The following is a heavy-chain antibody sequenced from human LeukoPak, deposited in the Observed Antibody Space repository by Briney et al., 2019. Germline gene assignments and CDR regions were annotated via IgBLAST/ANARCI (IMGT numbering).Heavy chain of an antibody. Sequence: SETLSLTCTASGGYIRSYYWSWIRQPPGKGLEWIGYIFYSGSTNYNPSLKSRVTISVDTSKNQFSLKLSSVTAADTAVYYCARARWSPLYYFDYWGQGTLVTVSS. CDR3: ARARWSPLYYFDY. CDR1: GGYIRSYY. V-gene: IGHV4-59*01. CDR2: IFYSGST. D-gene: IGHD4-23*01. J-gene: IGHJ4*02.